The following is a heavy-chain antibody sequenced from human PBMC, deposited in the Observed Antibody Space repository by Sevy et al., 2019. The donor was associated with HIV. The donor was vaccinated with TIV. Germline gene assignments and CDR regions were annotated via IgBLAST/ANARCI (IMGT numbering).Heavy chain of an antibody. CDR1: GFSVKSFS. Sequence: GESLKISCSASGFSVKSFSMHWVRQAPGKGLEWVAAMLYNGRTEQYADFVKGRFTISRDNSKNTLNLEMNSLRVEDTALYFCARDSARVIVPTAGFDSWGQGVLVTVSS. CDR3: ARDSARVIVPTAGFDS. CDR2: MLYNGRTE. J-gene: IGHJ5*01. D-gene: IGHD1-1*01. V-gene: IGHV3-33*03.